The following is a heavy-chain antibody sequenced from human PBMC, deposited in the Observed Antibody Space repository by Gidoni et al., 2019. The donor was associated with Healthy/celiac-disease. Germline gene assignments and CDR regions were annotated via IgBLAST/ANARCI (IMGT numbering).Heavy chain of an antibody. V-gene: IGHV3-9*01. Sequence: EVHLVESGGGLVQPGRSLRLSCAASGFTFDDYAMHWVRQAPGKGLEWVSGISWNSDNIGYADFVKGRFTISRDNAKNSLYLQMNSLRAEDTALYYCAARRYPRGLDYWGQGTLVTVSS. D-gene: IGHD1-1*01. CDR2: ISWNSDNI. CDR3: AARRYPRGLDY. J-gene: IGHJ4*02. CDR1: GFTFDDYA.